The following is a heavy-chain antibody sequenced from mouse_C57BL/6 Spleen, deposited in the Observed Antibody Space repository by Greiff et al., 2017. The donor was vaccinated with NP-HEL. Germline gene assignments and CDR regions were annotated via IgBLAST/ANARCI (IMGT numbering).Heavy chain of an antibody. V-gene: IGHV14-2*01. J-gene: IGHJ4*01. D-gene: IGHD1-1*01. CDR3: ARFDTVVAREYYYAMDY. Sequence: VQLKESGAELVKPGASVKLSCTASGFNIKDYYMHWVKQRTEQGLEWIGRIDPEDGETKYAPKFQGKATITADTSSNTAYLQLSSLTSEDTAVYYCARFDTVVAREYYYAMDYWGQGTSVTVSS. CDR1: GFNIKDYY. CDR2: IDPEDGET.